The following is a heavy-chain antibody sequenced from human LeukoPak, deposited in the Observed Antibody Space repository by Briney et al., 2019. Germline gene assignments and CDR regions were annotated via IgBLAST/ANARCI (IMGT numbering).Heavy chain of an antibody. Sequence: SETLSLTCTVSGGSISSSSYYWGWIRQPPGKGLEWIGSIYYSGSTYYNPSLKSRVTISVDTSKNQFSLKLSSVTAADTAVHYCARYSSGWYDGSPYYYGMDVWGQGTTVTVSS. CDR3: ARYSSGWYDGSPYYYGMDV. V-gene: IGHV4-39*01. CDR2: IYYSGST. J-gene: IGHJ6*02. CDR1: GGSISSSSYY. D-gene: IGHD6-19*01.